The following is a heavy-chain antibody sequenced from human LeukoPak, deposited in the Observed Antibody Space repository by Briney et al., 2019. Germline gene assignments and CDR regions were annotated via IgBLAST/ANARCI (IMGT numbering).Heavy chain of an antibody. D-gene: IGHD4-23*01. Sequence: SETLSLTCTVSGGSISSGSYYWSWIRQPAGKGLEWIGRIYTSGSTNYNPSLKSRVTISVDTSKNQFSLRLSSVTAADTAVYFCARESRWQKGIFDYWGQGTLVTVSS. J-gene: IGHJ4*02. CDR3: ARESRWQKGIFDY. CDR1: GGSISSGSYY. CDR2: IYTSGST. V-gene: IGHV4-61*02.